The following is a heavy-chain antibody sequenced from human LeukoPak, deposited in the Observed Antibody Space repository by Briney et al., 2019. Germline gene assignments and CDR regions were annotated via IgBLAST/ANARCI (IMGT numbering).Heavy chain of an antibody. D-gene: IGHD3-9*01. V-gene: IGHV1-2*02. J-gene: IGHJ5*02. CDR3: ARDGRRGRLYYDILTGSNWFDP. CDR2: INPNSGGT. CDR1: GYTFTSYG. Sequence: GASVKVSCKASGYTFTSYGLSWVRQAPGQGLEWMGWINPNSGGTNYAQKFQGRVTMTRDTSISTAYMELSRLRSDDTAVYYCARDGRRGRLYYDILTGSNWFDPWGQGTLVTVSS.